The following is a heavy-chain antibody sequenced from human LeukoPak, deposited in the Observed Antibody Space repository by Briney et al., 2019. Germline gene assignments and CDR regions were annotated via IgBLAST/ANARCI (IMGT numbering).Heavy chain of an antibody. CDR1: GGSISSGSYY. CDR3: ARHGGLGVTTSPHFDY. CDR2: IYTSGST. V-gene: IGHV4-61*02. J-gene: IGHJ4*02. D-gene: IGHD4-11*01. Sequence: SETLSLTCTVSGGSISSGSYYWSWIRQPAGKGLEWIGSIYTSGSTNYNPSLKSRVTISVDTSKNQFSLKLSSVTAADTAVYYCARHGGLGVTTSPHFDYWGQGTLVTVSS.